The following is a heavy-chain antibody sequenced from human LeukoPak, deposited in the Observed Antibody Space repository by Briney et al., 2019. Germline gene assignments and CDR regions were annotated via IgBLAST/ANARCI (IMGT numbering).Heavy chain of an antibody. D-gene: IGHD3-22*01. CDR2: ITSSGDGT. CDR3: AKDRPNYYGSNGHYYRRDGDY. Sequence: GGSLRLSCAVSGFTVSSNYISWVRQAPGKGLQWVSSITSSGDGTYYADSVKGRFTISRDNSENMLYLQMNSLRVEDTAVYFCAKDRPNYYGSNGHYYRRDGDYWGQGTLVTVSS. J-gene: IGHJ4*02. CDR1: GFTVSSNY. V-gene: IGHV3-23*01.